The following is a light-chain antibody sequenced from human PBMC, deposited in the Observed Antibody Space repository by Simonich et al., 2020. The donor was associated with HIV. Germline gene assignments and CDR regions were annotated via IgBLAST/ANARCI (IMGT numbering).Light chain of an antibody. Sequence: EIVMTQSPATLSVSPGERATLSCRASQSVSSYLAWYQQKPGQAPRLLIYDASNRATGIPARFRGSGSGTDFTLTISSLEPEDFAVYYCQQRTNWRTFGQGTKVEIK. J-gene: IGKJ1*01. V-gene: IGKV3-11*01. CDR1: QSVSSY. CDR2: DAS. CDR3: QQRTNWRT.